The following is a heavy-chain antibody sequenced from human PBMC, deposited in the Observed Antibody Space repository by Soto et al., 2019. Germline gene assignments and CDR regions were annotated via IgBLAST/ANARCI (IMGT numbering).Heavy chain of an antibody. CDR2: ISYDGSNK. J-gene: IGHJ4*02. CDR1: GFTFSSYA. Sequence: QVQLVESGGGVVQPGRSLRLSCAASGFTFSSYAMHWVRQAPGKGLEWVAVISYDGSNKYYADSVQGRFTISRDNFKNTLYQQMNSLRAEDTAVYYWVSGVAGPSYFDYWGQGTLVTVSS. CDR3: VSGVAGPSYFDY. V-gene: IGHV3-30-3*01. D-gene: IGHD6-19*01.